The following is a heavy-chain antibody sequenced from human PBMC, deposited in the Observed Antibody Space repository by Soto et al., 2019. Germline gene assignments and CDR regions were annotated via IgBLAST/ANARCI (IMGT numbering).Heavy chain of an antibody. Sequence: QVQLVQSGAEVKKAGASVKVSCKASGYTFTSYAMHWVRQAPGQRLEWMGWINAGNGNTKYSQKFQGRVTITRDTSASTAYMELSSLRSEDTAVYYCARDIVVVPAAIHWFDPWGQGTLVTVSS. V-gene: IGHV1-3*01. J-gene: IGHJ5*02. D-gene: IGHD2-2*01. CDR2: INAGNGNT. CDR1: GYTFTSYA. CDR3: ARDIVVVPAAIHWFDP.